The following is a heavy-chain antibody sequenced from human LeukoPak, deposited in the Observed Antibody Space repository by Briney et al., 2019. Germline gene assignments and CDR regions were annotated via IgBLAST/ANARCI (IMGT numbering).Heavy chain of an antibody. V-gene: IGHV3-7*01. D-gene: IGHD2-15*01. CDR2: IKHDGSED. CDR3: ARDQTPFY. CDR1: GFTFSNYW. Sequence: GGSLRLSCAASGFTFSNYWMTWVRQAPGKGLEWVANIKHDGSEDYYLASVKGRFTISRDNAKSSMWLQMNSLRGEDTAVYYCARDQTPFYWGQGSLVTVSS. J-gene: IGHJ4*02.